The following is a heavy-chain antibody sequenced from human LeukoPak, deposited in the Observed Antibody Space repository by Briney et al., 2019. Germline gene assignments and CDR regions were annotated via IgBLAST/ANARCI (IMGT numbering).Heavy chain of an antibody. V-gene: IGHV1-69*04. D-gene: IGHD2-15*01. J-gene: IGHJ5*02. CDR2: IIPILGIA. CDR1: GDTFSSYA. Sequence: GSSVKVSCKASGDTFSSYAISWVRQAPGQGLEWVGRIIPILGIANYAQKFQGRVTITADKSTSTAYMELSSLRSEDTAVYYCARAIDGVVVAATSLDPWGQGTLVTVSS. CDR3: ARAIDGVVVAATSLDP.